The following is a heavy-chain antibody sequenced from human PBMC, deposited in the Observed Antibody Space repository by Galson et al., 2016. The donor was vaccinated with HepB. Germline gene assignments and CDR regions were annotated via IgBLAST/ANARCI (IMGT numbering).Heavy chain of an antibody. CDR1: GDSVSSSNYY. V-gene: IGHV4-61*01. J-gene: IGHJ4*02. CDR3: ARDSPYDIFTCFHV. CDR2: IYYSGTT. D-gene: IGHD3-9*01. Sequence: ETLSLTCTVSGDSVSSSNYYWSWIRQPPGKGLEWIGYIYYSGTTNYNPSLKSRVTISLDTSKNQFSLQLSSVTAADTAVYYCARDSPYDIFTCFHVWGQGTLVTVSS.